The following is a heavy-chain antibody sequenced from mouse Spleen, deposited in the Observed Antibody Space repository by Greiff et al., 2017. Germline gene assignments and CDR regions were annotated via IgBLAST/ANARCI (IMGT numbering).Heavy chain of an antibody. CDR3: ARRYYYGSSLYYFDY. J-gene: IGHJ2*01. Sequence: EVHLVESGGGLVKLGGSLKLSCAASGFTFSSYAMSWVRQTPEKRLEWVATISSGGGNTYYPDSVKGRFTISRDNAKNTLYLQMSSLKSEDTAMYYCARRYYYGSSLYYFDYWGQGTTLTVSS. CDR2: ISSGGGNT. V-gene: IGHV5-9-3*01. D-gene: IGHD1-1*01. CDR1: GFTFSSYA.